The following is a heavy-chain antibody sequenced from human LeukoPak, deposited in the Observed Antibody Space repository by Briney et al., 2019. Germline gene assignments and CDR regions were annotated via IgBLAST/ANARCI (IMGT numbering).Heavy chain of an antibody. V-gene: IGHV4-39*01. Sequence: SETLSLTCTVSGGSISSSSYYWGWIRQPPGKGLEWIGSIYYSGSTYYNPPLKSRVTISVDTSKNQFSLKLSSVTAADTAVYYCARRGLRFFSDYWGQGTLVTVSS. CDR1: GGSISSSSYY. D-gene: IGHD3-3*01. J-gene: IGHJ4*02. CDR3: ARRGLRFFSDY. CDR2: IYYSGST.